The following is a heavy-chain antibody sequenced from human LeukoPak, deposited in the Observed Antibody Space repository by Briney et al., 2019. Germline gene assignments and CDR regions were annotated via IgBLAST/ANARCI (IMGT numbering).Heavy chain of an antibody. J-gene: IGHJ4*02. CDR3: ARERRCSAGSCYAADLDS. D-gene: IGHD2-15*01. Sequence: SVKVSCKTSADIFSSYAINWVRQAPGQGLEWMGRIIPLTGVVNYGQKLQTRVTIAADKSTSTAYMEVSSLRFEDTAVYFCARERRCSAGSCYAADLDSWGQGTLVTVSS. CDR1: ADIFSSYA. CDR2: IIPLTGVV. V-gene: IGHV1-69*04.